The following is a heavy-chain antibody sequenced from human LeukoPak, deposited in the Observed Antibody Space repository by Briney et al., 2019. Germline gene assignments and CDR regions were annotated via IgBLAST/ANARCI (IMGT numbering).Heavy chain of an antibody. CDR2: INPNSGGT. V-gene: IGHV1-2*02. D-gene: IGHD1-26*01. Sequence: GASVKVSCKASGYTFTGYYMHWVRQAPGHGLEWMGWINPNSGGTNYAQKFQGRVTMTRDTSISTAYMELSRLRSDDTAVYYCARDLIVGANPFDYWGQGTLVTVSS. CDR3: ARDLIVGANPFDY. J-gene: IGHJ4*02. CDR1: GYTFTGYY.